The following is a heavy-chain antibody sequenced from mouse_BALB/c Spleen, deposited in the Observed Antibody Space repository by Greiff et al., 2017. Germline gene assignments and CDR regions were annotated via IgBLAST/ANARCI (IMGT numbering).Heavy chain of an antibody. Sequence: VHVKQSGAELVRPGALVKLSCKASGFNIKDYYMHWVQQRPEQGLEWIGWIDPENGNTIYDPKFQGKASITADTSSNTAYLQLSSLTSEDTAVYYCARSRDYYGSSSGYWGQGTTLTVSS. V-gene: IGHV14-1*02. CDR3: ARSRDYYGSSSGY. D-gene: IGHD1-1*01. CDR1: GFNIKDYY. CDR2: IDPENGNT. J-gene: IGHJ2*01.